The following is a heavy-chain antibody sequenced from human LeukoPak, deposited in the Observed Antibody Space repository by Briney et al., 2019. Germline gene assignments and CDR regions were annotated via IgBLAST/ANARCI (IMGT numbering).Heavy chain of an antibody. J-gene: IGHJ4*02. CDR3: AKDLIVGATSNYFDY. CDR1: GFSFNNYP. D-gene: IGHD1-26*01. Sequence: GGSLRLSCAASGFSFNNYPMSWVRQAPGKGLEWVSAISGSGGSTYYADSVKGRFTISRDNSKNTLYLQMNSLRAEDTAVYYCAKDLIVGATSNYFDYWGQGTLVTVSS. V-gene: IGHV3-23*01. CDR2: ISGSGGST.